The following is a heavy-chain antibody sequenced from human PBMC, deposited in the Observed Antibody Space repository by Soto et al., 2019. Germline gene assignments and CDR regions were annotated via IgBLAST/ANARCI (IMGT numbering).Heavy chain of an antibody. J-gene: IGHJ3*02. CDR1: VVSISSGGYY. CDR3: ARRPRVATIIMSAFDI. CDR2: IFYSGST. D-gene: IGHD5-12*01. V-gene: IGHV4-31*03. Sequence: RAISCPVSVVSISSGGYYWSWIRHHPGKGLEWIGYIFYSGSTYYNPSLKSRVSISVDTSKNQFSLNLNSLTAADTAVYYCARRPRVATIIMSAFDIWGQATMVT.